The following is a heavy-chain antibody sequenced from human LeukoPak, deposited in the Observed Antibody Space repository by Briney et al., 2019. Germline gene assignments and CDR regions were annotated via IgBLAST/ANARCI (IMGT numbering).Heavy chain of an antibody. J-gene: IGHJ6*02. CDR1: GFTFSSYS. D-gene: IGHD6-13*01. V-gene: IGHV3-21*01. CDR3: ARDEFGIAAHPGRAYYYYGMDV. CDR2: ISSSSSYI. Sequence: GGSLRLTWAASGFTFSSYSMNWVRQAPEKGLEWVSSISSSSSYIYYADSEKGRFTISRDNAKNSLYLQMNSLRAEDTAMYYCARDEFGIAAHPGRAYYYYGMDVWGQGTTVTVSS.